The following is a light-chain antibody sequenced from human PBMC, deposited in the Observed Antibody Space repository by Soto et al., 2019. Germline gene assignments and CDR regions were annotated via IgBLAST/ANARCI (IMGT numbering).Light chain of an antibody. Sequence: QSVLTQPPSVSGAPGQRVTISCTGSSSNIGAGYDVHWYQQLPGTAPKFLIFGNSNRPSGVPDRFSGSKSGSSASLAITGLQPEDEADYYCQSYDSSLRLVFGGGTKVTVL. CDR2: GNS. CDR1: SSNIGAGYD. V-gene: IGLV1-40*01. J-gene: IGLJ2*01. CDR3: QSYDSSLRLV.